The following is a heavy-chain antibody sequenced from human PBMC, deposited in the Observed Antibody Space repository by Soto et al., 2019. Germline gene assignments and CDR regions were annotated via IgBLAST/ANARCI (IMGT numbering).Heavy chain of an antibody. CDR3: ARDGGKGYYDILTGYRSDAFDI. D-gene: IGHD3-9*01. J-gene: IGHJ3*02. V-gene: IGHV3-30*14. CDR1: GFTFSSYA. CDR2: VSNDGNNK. Sequence: GGSLRLSCAASGFTFSSYAMHWVRQAPGKGLEWVAVVSNDGNNKYYGDSVKGRFTISRDNSKNTLYLQMGSLRAEDMAVYYSARDGGKGYYDILTGYRSDAFDIWGQGTMVTVSS.